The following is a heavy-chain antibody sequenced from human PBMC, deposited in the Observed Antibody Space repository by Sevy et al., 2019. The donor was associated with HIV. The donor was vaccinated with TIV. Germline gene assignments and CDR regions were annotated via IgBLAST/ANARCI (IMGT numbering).Heavy chain of an antibody. V-gene: IGHV1-18*04. J-gene: IGHJ4*02. CDR1: GYTFTSYG. D-gene: IGHD2-15*01. CDR3: VRDRYCSGGSCSADY. Sequence: ASVKVSCKASGYTFTSYGISWVRQAPGQGLEWMGWISAYNGNTNYAQKLQGRVTMTTDTSTSTAYMELRSLRSDDTAVYYCVRDRYCSGGSCSADYWGQGTLVTVSS. CDR2: ISAYNGNT.